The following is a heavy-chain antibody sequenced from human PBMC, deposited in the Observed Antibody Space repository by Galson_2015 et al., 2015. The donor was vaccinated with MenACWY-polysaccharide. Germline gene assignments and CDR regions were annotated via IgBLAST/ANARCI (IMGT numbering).Heavy chain of an antibody. Sequence: SVKVSCKASGYTFTGYYMHWVRQAPGQGLEWMGWIKPNSGGTNYAQKFQGRVTMTRDTSISTAYMELSRLRSDDTAVYYCARAYVATVTTDYFDYWGQGTLVTVSS. CDR3: ARAYVATVTTDYFDY. D-gene: IGHD4-17*01. CDR1: GYTFTGYY. V-gene: IGHV1-2*02. CDR2: IKPNSGGT. J-gene: IGHJ4*02.